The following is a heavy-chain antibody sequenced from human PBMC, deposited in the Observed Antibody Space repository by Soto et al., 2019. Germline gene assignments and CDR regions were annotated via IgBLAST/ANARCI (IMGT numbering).Heavy chain of an antibody. Sequence: SGPTLVNPTQTLTLTCTFSGFSLSTSGVGVGWIRQPPGKALEWLALIYWNDDKRYSPSLKSRLTITKDTSKNQVVLTMTNMDPVDTATYYCAHRQVGYCTNCVFYPTPSFDPLGQGTLVTVSS. CDR1: GFSLSTSGVG. CDR2: IYWNDDK. CDR3: AHRQVGYCTNCVFYPTPSFDP. D-gene: IGHD2-8*01. J-gene: IGHJ5*02. V-gene: IGHV2-5*01.